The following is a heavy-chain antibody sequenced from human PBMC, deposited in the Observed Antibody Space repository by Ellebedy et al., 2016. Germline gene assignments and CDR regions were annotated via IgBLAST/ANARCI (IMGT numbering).Heavy chain of an antibody. V-gene: IGHV4-30-2*01. CDR3: ARGRGDYGGNSDYFDY. CDR1: GGSISSGGYS. CDR2: IYHSGST. D-gene: IGHD4-23*01. Sequence: SETLSLTCAVSGGSISSGGYSWSWIRQPPGKGLEWIGYIYHSGSTYYNPSLKSRVTISVDRSKNQFSLKLSSVTAADTAVYYCARGRGDYGGNSDYFDYWGQGTLVTVSS. J-gene: IGHJ4*02.